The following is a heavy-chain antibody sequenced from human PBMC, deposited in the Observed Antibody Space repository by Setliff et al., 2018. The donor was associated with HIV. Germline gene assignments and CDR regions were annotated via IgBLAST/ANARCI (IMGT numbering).Heavy chain of an antibody. V-gene: IGHV4-59*11. CDR3: ARTVAYYDSSGYYVTTYYFDY. CDR1: GGSISSHY. D-gene: IGHD3-22*01. CDR2: IYYSGST. Sequence: PSETLSLTCTVSGGSISSHYWSWIRQPPGKGLEWIGYIYYSGSTNYNPSLKSRVPISLDTSKNQFSLKLSSVTAADTAVYYCARTVAYYDSSGYYVTTYYFDYWGQGTLVTVSS. J-gene: IGHJ4*02.